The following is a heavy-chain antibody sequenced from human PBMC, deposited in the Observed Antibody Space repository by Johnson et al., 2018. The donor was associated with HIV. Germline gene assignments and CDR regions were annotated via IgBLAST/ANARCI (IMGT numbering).Heavy chain of an antibody. V-gene: IGHV3-20*04. J-gene: IGHJ3*02. CDR3: ARGGDIVLVVYAMGHDAFDI. CDR2: INWNGGST. CDR1: GFTFDDYG. Sequence: MLLVESGGGVVQPGGSLRLSCAASGFTFDDYGMSWVRQAPGKGLEWVSGINWNGGSTGYADSVKGRFTISRDNAKNSLYLQMNSLRAEDTALYYCARGGDIVLVVYAMGHDAFDIWGQGTMVTVSS. D-gene: IGHD2-8*02.